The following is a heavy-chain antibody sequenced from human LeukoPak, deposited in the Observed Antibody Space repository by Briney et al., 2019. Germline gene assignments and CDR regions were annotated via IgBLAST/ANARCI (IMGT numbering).Heavy chain of an antibody. J-gene: IGHJ4*02. CDR3: AREGSGAAGTFDY. CDR2: IYYSGIT. D-gene: IGHD6-19*01. Sequence: PSETLSLTCTVSGGSVSSGDYYWSWIRQPPGKGLEWIGYIYYSGITDYNPSLKSRVTMSVDTSKNQFSLKLTSVTAADTAVYYCAREGSGAAGTFDYWGQGTLVTVSS. CDR1: GGSVSSGDYY. V-gene: IGHV4-61*08.